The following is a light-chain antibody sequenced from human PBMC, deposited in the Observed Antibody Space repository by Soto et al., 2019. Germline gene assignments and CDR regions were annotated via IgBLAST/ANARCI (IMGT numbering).Light chain of an antibody. V-gene: IGKV3-11*01. CDR1: QSVSSY. J-gene: IGKJ5*01. CDR3: QQRSNWPPIT. Sequence: EIVLTQSPATLSLPPGERATLSCRASQSVSSYLAWYQQKPGQAPRLLIYDASNRATGTPARFSGSGSGTDFTLTISSLEPEDFAVYYCQQRSNWPPITFGQGTRLEIK. CDR2: DAS.